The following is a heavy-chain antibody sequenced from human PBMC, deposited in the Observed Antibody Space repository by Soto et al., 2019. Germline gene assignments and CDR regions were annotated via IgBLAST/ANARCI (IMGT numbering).Heavy chain of an antibody. CDR1: GGTFSSYT. CDR2: IIPILGIA. D-gene: IGHD2-15*01. CDR3: ATTRKLCSGGSCLLFDY. V-gene: IGHV1-69*02. Sequence: GASVKVSCKASGGTFSSYTISWVRQAPGQGLEWMGRIIPILGIANYAQKFQGRVTITADKSTSTAYMELSSLRSEDTAVYYCATTRKLCSGGSCLLFDYWGQGTLVTVSS. J-gene: IGHJ4*02.